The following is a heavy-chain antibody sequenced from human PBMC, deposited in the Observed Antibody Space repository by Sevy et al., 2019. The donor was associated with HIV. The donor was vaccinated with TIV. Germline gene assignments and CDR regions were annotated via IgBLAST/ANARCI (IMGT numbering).Heavy chain of an antibody. D-gene: IGHD2-15*01. Sequence: ASVKVSCEASGYSFTAYYIHWVRQAPGQGLEWMGWINPNSGDTDYAQKFQGRVTMTMDTSMNTAYMELTRLRSDETAVYYCTWDRMIFGSGPPDSWGQGTLVTVSS. V-gene: IGHV1-2*02. CDR2: INPNSGDT. CDR1: GYSFTAYY. CDR3: TWDRMIFGSGPPDS. J-gene: IGHJ4*02.